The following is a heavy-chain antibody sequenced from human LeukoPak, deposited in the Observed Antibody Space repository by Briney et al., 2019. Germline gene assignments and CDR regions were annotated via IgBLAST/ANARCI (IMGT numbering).Heavy chain of an antibody. CDR2: IKSKTDGGTT. D-gene: IGHD2-2*01. CDR1: GFTFSNAW. CDR3: TTGYCSRTSCYYFDY. V-gene: IGHV3-15*01. J-gene: IGHJ4*02. Sequence: RGSLRLSCAASGFTFSNAWMSWVRQAPGKGLEGVGRIKSKTDGGTTDYAAHVKGRFTISRDDSKNTLYLQMNSLKTEDTAVYYCTTGYCSRTSCYYFDYWGQGTLVTVSS.